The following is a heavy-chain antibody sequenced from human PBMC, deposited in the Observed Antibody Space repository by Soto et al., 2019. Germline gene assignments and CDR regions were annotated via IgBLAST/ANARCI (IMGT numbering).Heavy chain of an antibody. CDR3: AGLSGYSYLVQCDY. D-gene: IGHD5-18*01. CDR2: IYYSGST. CDR1: GGSISSGGYY. Sequence: PSETLSLTCTVSGGSISSGGYYWSWIRQHPGKGLEGSGYIYYSGSTYYNPSLKRRVTISVDTSKNQFSLRLSSVTAADTAVYYFAGLSGYSYLVQCDYWGQGTLVTVSS. V-gene: IGHV4-31*03. J-gene: IGHJ4*02.